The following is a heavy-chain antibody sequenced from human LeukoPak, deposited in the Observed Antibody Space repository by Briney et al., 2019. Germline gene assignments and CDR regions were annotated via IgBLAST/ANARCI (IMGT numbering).Heavy chain of an antibody. CDR2: IWYDGSNK. CDR1: GFTFSSYG. D-gene: IGHD3-22*01. J-gene: IGHJ4*02. V-gene: IGHV3-33*06. Sequence: GGSLRLSCAASGFTFSSYGMRWVRQAPGKGLEWGAVIWYDGSNKYYADSVKGRFTISRDNSKNTLYLQMNSLRAEDTAVYYCAKSYYYDSSGYRPPHYFDYWGQGTLVTVSS. CDR3: AKSYYYDSSGYRPPHYFDY.